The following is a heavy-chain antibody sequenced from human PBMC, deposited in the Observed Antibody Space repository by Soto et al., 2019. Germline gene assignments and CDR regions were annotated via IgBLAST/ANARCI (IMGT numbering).Heavy chain of an antibody. CDR3: AKVGGPKIYDSSGYYYFDY. J-gene: IGHJ4*02. CDR2: ISGSGGST. Sequence: GGSLRLSCAASGFTFSSYAMSWVRQAPGKGLEWVSAISGSGGSTYYADSVKGRFTISRDNSKNTLYLQMNSLRAEDTAVYYCAKVGGPKIYDSSGYYYFDYWGQGTLVTVSS. D-gene: IGHD3-22*01. CDR1: GFTFSSYA. V-gene: IGHV3-23*01.